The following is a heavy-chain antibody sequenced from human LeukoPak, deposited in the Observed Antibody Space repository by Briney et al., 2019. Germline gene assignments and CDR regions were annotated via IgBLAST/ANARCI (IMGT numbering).Heavy chain of an antibody. J-gene: IGHJ3*02. D-gene: IGHD5-18*01. CDR2: ISYDGSNK. V-gene: IGHV3-30-3*01. CDR1: GFTFSSYA. Sequence: PGGSLRLSCGASGFTFSSYAMHWVRQAPGKGLEWVAVISYDGSNKYYADSVKGRFTISRDNSKNTLYLQMNSLRAEDTAVYYCARDLPYSYGSNDAFDIWGQGTMVTVSS. CDR3: ARDLPYSYGSNDAFDI.